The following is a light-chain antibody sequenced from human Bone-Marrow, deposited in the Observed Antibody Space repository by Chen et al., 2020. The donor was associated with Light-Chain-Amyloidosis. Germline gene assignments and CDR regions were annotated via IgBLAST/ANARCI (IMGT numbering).Light chain of an antibody. Sequence: SYVLTQPSSVSVAPGQTATIACGGNNIGSTSVHWYQQTQGQAPLLVVYDDSDRPSGIPERLSGSNSGNTAPLPISRVEAGDEADYYCQVWDRSSDRPVFGGGTTLTVL. CDR1: NIGSTS. J-gene: IGLJ3*02. CDR3: QVWDRSSDRPV. V-gene: IGLV3-21*02. CDR2: DDS.